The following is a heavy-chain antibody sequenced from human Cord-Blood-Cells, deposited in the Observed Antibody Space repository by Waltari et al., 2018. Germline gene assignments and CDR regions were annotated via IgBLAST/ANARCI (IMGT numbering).Heavy chain of an antibody. V-gene: IGHV4-34*01. J-gene: IGHJ4*02. D-gene: IGHD6-6*01. CDR3: ARKCGSSDGGGFDY. CDR2: INHSGST. Sequence: QVQLQQWGAGLLKPSETLSLTCAVYGGSFSGYYWSWIRQPPGKGLEWIGEINHSGSTNYNRSLKSRVTISVDTSKNQFSLKLSSGTAADTAVYYCARKCGSSDGGGFDYWGQGTLVTVSS. CDR1: GGSFSGYY.